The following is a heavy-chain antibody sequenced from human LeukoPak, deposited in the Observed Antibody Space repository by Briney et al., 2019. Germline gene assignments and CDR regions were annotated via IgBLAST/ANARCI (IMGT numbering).Heavy chain of an antibody. CDR3: ARSVVTLYWYFDL. CDR1: SGSISSGGYY. Sequence: SQTLSLTCTVSSGSISSGGYYWSWIRQPPGKGLEWIGYIYYSGSTNYNPSLKSRVTISLDTSKNQFSLKLSSVTTADTAVYYCARSVVTLYWYFDLWGRGTLVTVSS. CDR2: IYYSGST. V-gene: IGHV4-61*08. D-gene: IGHD4-23*01. J-gene: IGHJ2*01.